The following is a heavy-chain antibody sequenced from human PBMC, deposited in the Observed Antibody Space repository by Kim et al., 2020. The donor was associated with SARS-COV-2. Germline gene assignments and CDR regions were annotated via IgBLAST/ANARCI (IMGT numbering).Heavy chain of an antibody. CDR2: IYYSVST. J-gene: IGHJ6*02. V-gene: IGHV4-59*08. CDR3: ARQLIYCSSTSCNDNYYYYGMDV. CDR1: GGSISSYY. Sequence: SETLSLTCTVSGGSISSYYWSWIRQPPGKGLEWIGYIYYSVSTNYNPSLKSRVTISVDTSKNQFSLKLSSVTAADTAVYYCARQLIYCSSTSCNDNYYYYGMDVWGQGTTVTVSS. D-gene: IGHD2-2*01.